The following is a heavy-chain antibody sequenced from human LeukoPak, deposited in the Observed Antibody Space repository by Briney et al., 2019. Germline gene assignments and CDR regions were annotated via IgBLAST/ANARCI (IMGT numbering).Heavy chain of an antibody. D-gene: IGHD4-23*01. Sequence: GGSLRLSCAVSGFTVSSNHMSWVRQAAGKGLEWVSLIENDATTYYADSVKGRFTISRDNSKNTQYIQMNSLRVEDTAVYYCNVYGGNAVWGQGTLVTVSS. V-gene: IGHV3-53*01. CDR1: GFTVSSNH. CDR2: IENDATT. J-gene: IGHJ4*02. CDR3: NVYGGNAV.